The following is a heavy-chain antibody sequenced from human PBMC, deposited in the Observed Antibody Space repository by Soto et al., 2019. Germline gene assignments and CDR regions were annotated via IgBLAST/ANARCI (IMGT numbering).Heavy chain of an antibody. CDR2: IYYSGST. D-gene: IGHD4-4*01. CDR1: GGSISSSSYY. V-gene: IGHV4-39*01. CDR3: ARLDYSNPLGFDY. J-gene: IGHJ4*02. Sequence: SETLSLTCTVSGGSISSSSYYLGWIRQPPGKGLEWIGSIYYSGSTYYNPSLKSRVTISVDTSKNQFSLKLSSVTAADTAVYYCARLDYSNPLGFDYWGQGTLVTVSS.